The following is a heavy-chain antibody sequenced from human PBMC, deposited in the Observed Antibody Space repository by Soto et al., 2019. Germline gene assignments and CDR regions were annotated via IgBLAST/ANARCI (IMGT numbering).Heavy chain of an antibody. CDR2: IIPIFGTA. CDR3: ASATYYDSFGWFDP. J-gene: IGHJ5*02. Sequence: SVKVSCKSSVGTFSSYAISWVRQAPGQGLEWMGGIIPIFGTANHAQKFQGRVTITAEESTSTAYMELSSLRSVDTAVYYCASATYYDSFGWFDPWGQGTLVTV. D-gene: IGHD3-3*01. V-gene: IGHV1-69*13. CDR1: VGTFSSYA.